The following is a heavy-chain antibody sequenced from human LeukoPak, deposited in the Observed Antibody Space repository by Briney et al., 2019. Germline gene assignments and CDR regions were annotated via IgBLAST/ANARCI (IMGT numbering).Heavy chain of an antibody. CDR2: ISAYNGNT. CDR1: GYTFTSYG. D-gene: IGHD6-6*01. J-gene: IGHJ4*02. CDR3: ARDRSIAAPFYFDY. Sequence: ASVKVSCKASGYTFTSYGISWVRQAPGQGLEWMGWISAYNGNTNYAQKLQGRVTMTTDTSTSTAYMELRGLRSDDTAVYYCARDRSIAAPFYFDYWGQGTLVTVSS. V-gene: IGHV1-18*01.